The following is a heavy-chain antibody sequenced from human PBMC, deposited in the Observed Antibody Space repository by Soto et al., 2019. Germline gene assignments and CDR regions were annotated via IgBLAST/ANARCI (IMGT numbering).Heavy chain of an antibody. Sequence: GXSVKVSCKASGYTFTSYYMHWVRQAPGQGLEWMGIINPSGGSTSYAQKFQGRVTMTRDTSTSTVYMELSSLRSEDTAVYYCAREWYSSSWKYYYYYGMDVWGRGTTVTVSS. CDR3: AREWYSSSWKYYYYYGMDV. CDR1: GYTFTSYY. CDR2: INPSGGST. D-gene: IGHD6-13*01. V-gene: IGHV1-46*01. J-gene: IGHJ6*02.